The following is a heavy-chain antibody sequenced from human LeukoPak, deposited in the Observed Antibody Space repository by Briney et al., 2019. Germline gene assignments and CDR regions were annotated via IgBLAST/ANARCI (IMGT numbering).Heavy chain of an antibody. D-gene: IGHD6-13*01. Sequence: SETLSLTCTVSGGSISSYFWSWIRQPPGKGLEWIGYIYYSGSTNYNPSLKSRVIISVDTSKNQFSLKVSSVTAADTAVYYCARRYSSNWYFDYWGQGTLVTVSS. V-gene: IGHV4-59*08. CDR3: ARRYSSNWYFDY. J-gene: IGHJ4*02. CDR2: IYYSGST. CDR1: GGSISSYF.